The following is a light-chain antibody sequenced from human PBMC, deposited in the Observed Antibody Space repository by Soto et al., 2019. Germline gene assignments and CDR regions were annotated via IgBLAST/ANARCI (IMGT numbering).Light chain of an antibody. Sequence: EIVLTQSPGTLSLSPGERATLSCRASQSVSSSYLAWYQQKPGQAPRLLIYGASSRATGIPDRFSGSGSGTDFTLTISRLEPEDFAVYYCQQYGSSPLTFGGETNVEIK. J-gene: IGKJ4*01. V-gene: IGKV3-20*01. CDR3: QQYGSSPLT. CDR2: GAS. CDR1: QSVSSSY.